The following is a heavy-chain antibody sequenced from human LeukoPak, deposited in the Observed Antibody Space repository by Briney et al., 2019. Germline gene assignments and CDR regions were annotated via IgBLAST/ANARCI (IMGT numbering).Heavy chain of an antibody. D-gene: IGHD1-14*01. V-gene: IGHV1-69*13. J-gene: IGHJ6*03. Sequence: VASVKVSCKTSGGTFSSFAIAWVRQAPGQGLEWMAGIIPIFATTNYAQEFQGRVSLTADESTSTVYMELSGLRYDDTAVYYCARGPPLTFDHTPEGYYHYYMDVWGEGTTVTISS. CDR3: ARGPPLTFDHTPEGYYHYYMDV. CDR1: GGTFSSFA. CDR2: IIPIFATT.